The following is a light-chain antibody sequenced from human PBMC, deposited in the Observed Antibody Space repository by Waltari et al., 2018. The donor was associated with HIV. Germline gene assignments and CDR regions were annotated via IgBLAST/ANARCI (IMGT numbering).Light chain of an antibody. CDR1: SSNIGSNF. V-gene: IGLV1-47*01. Sequence: QSVLTQPPSASGTPGQRVTISCSGSSSNIGSNFVYWYQQLPGTAPKLLIYRNNQRPSGVPDRFSGSKSGTSASLAISGLRSEDEADYYCTSFTRSSTWVFGGGTKLTVL. J-gene: IGLJ3*02. CDR2: RNN. CDR3: TSFTRSSTWV.